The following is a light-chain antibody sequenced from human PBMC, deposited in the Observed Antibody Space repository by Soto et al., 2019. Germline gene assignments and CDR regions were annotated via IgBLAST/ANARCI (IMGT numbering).Light chain of an antibody. CDR3: QQYNSYSET. J-gene: IGKJ1*01. CDR1: QTISNW. V-gene: IGKV1-5*01. Sequence: DIQMTQSPSTLSASVGDRVTITCRASQTISNWLAWYQQKPGKAPKVLIYDASSLQSGVPSRFSGSGSGTEFTLTISSLQPDDCETYDGQQYNSYSETFGQGTKVDIK. CDR2: DAS.